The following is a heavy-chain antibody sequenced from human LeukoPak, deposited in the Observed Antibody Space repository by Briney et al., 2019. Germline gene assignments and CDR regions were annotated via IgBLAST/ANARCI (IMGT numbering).Heavy chain of an antibody. Sequence: SQTLSLTCAISGYSVSSNSSAWNWIRQSPSRGLEWLGRTYYRSKWNYYSAVSVNSRISIKPDTSKNLFSLHLNSVSPEDTAVYYCARGGSGWTVSLFDPWGQGTLVTASA. CDR2: TYYRSKWNY. J-gene: IGHJ5*02. CDR1: GYSVSSNSSA. V-gene: IGHV6-1*01. D-gene: IGHD6-25*01. CDR3: ARGGSGWTVSLFDP.